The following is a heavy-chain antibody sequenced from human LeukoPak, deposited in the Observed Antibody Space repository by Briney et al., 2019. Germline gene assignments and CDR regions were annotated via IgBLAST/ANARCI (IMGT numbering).Heavy chain of an antibody. V-gene: IGHV4-30-2*02. CDR3: ATLTVGATWGGY. CDR1: GGSISSGGYS. J-gene: IGHJ4*02. CDR2: IYHSGST. Sequence: SETLSLTCAVSGGSISSGGYSWSWIRQPPGKGLEWIGYIYHSGSTYYNPSLKSRVTISVDRSKNQFSLKLSSVTAADTAVYYCATLTVGATWGGYWGQGTLVTVSS. D-gene: IGHD1-26*01.